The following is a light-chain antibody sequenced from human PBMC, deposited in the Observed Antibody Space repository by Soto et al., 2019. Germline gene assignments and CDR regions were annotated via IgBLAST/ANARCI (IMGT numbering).Light chain of an antibody. Sequence: DIQMTQSPSTLSASVGDRVTITCRASQSISSWLAWYQQKPGKAPKLLIYKASSLESGVPSRFSGSGSATEFTLSVSSLQPDDFATYYYQQYNSYSRTFGQGTRWIS. CDR1: QSISSW. CDR2: KAS. V-gene: IGKV1-5*03. CDR3: QQYNSYSRT. J-gene: IGKJ1*01.